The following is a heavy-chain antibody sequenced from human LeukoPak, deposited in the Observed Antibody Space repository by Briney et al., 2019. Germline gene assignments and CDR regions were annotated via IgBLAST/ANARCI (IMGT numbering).Heavy chain of an antibody. J-gene: IGHJ6*02. D-gene: IGHD3-3*01. Sequence: TSVKVSCKASGFTFTSSAMQWVRQARGQRLEWIGWIFVGSGNTNYAQKFQERVTITRDMSTSTAYMELSSLRSEDTAVYYCGREVTIFGVVRGDAMDVWGQGTTVTVSS. CDR3: GREVTIFGVVRGDAMDV. CDR2: IFVGSGNT. V-gene: IGHV1-58*02. CDR1: GFTFTSSA.